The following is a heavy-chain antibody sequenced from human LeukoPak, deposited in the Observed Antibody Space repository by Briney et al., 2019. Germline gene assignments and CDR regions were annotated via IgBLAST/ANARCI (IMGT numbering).Heavy chain of an antibody. CDR2: IYYSGST. CDR1: GGSISSSSYY. V-gene: IGHV4-39*01. J-gene: IGHJ3*02. D-gene: IGHD3-10*01. Sequence: SETLSLTCTVSGGSISSSSYYWGWIRQPPGKGLEWIGSIYYSGSTYYNPSLKSRVTISVDTSKNQFSLKLSSVTAADTAVYYCARVGLLWFGENYDAFDIWGQGTMVTVSP. CDR3: ARVGLLWFGENYDAFDI.